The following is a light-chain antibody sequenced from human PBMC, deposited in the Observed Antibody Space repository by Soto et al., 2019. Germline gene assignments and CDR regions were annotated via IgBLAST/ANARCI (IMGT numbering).Light chain of an antibody. J-gene: IGKJ1*01. CDR1: QTVRNN. CDR3: QQYNNWPT. V-gene: IGKV3-15*01. CDR2: GAS. Sequence: VTQSPATLSVSPGERATLSCRASQTVRNNYLAWYQQKPGQAPRLLIYGASTRATGIPARFSGSGSGTEFTLTISSLQSEDFAVYYCQQYNNWPTFGQGTKVDI.